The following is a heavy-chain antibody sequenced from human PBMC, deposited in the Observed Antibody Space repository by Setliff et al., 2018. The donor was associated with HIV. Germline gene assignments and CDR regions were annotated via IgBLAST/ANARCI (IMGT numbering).Heavy chain of an antibody. D-gene: IGHD3-3*01. V-gene: IGHV4-31*03. CDR1: GGSISTGGYY. CDR2: IYNSGGT. CDR3: ACRYYDLWSNYYTGIPY. Sequence: SETLSLTCTVSGGSISTGGYYWSWIRQHPGKGLEWIGYIYNSGGTYYNPSLKSRVTISLDTSRNQFSLKLTSMTAADTSVYYCACRYYDLWSNYYTGIPYWGQGTLVTVSS. J-gene: IGHJ4*02.